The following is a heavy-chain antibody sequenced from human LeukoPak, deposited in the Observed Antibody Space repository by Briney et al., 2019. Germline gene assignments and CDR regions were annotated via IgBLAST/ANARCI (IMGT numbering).Heavy chain of an antibody. J-gene: IGHJ4*02. Sequence: GGSLRLSCAASGFTFSSYSMNWVRQAPGKGLEWVSYISSSSSTIYYADSVKGRFTISRDNAKNSLYLQMNSLSAEDTAVYYCASDFYCTNGVCYGDYWGQGTLVTVSS. CDR3: ASDFYCTNGVCYGDY. CDR2: ISSSSSTI. V-gene: IGHV3-48*01. D-gene: IGHD2-8*01. CDR1: GFTFSSYS.